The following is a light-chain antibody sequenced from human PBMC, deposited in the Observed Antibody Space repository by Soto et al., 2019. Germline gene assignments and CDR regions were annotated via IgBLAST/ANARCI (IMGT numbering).Light chain of an antibody. Sequence: DIQMTQSPSTLSAYVGDIVTITCRASQRISSWLAWYQQKPGKAPKLLIYKASSLESGVPSRFSGSGSGTEFTLTISSLQPDDFATYYCQQYDNYPFTFGPGTKVHI. CDR2: KAS. CDR1: QRISSW. J-gene: IGKJ3*01. V-gene: IGKV1-5*03. CDR3: QQYDNYPFT.